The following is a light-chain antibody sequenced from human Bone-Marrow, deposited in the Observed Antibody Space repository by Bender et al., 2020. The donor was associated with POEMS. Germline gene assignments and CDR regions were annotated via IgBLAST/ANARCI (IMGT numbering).Light chain of an antibody. V-gene: IGLV2-8*01. CDR3: CSYADSPTFV. CDR2: DVS. Sequence: QSALTQPPSASGSPGQSVTISCTGTSSDIGGYDYVSWYQQHPGKAPFVLIYDVSKRPSGVSDRFSGSKSGNTASLTISGLQPEDEADYYCCSYADSPTFVFGGGTKLTVL. J-gene: IGLJ3*02. CDR1: SSDIGGYDY.